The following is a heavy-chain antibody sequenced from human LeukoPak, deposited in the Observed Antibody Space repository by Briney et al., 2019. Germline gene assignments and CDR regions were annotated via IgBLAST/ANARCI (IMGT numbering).Heavy chain of an antibody. Sequence: PSETLSLTCTVSGGSISSASYYWSWIRQPAGKGLEWIGRIYTSGSTDYNPSLKSRVTISVDTSRNQFSLKLSSVTAADTAVYYCARYEYNWNDRANWFDPWGQGTLVTVSS. CDR1: GGSISSASYY. CDR3: ARYEYNWNDRANWFDP. D-gene: IGHD1-1*01. V-gene: IGHV4-61*02. CDR2: IYTSGST. J-gene: IGHJ5*02.